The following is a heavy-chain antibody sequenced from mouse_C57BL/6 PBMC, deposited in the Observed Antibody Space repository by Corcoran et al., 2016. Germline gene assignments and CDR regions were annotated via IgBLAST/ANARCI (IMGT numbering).Heavy chain of an antibody. V-gene: IGHV1-18*01. D-gene: IGHD2-4*01. CDR2: INPNNGGT. CDR3: ARSYYDYDPYYFDY. CDR1: GYTFTDYN. J-gene: IGHJ2*01. Sequence: EVQLQQSGPELVKPGASVKIPCKASGYTFTDYNMDGVKQSHGKSLEWIGDINPNNGGTIYNQKFKGKATLTVDKSSSTAYMELRSLTSEDTAVYYCARSYYDYDPYYFDYWGQGTTLTVSS.